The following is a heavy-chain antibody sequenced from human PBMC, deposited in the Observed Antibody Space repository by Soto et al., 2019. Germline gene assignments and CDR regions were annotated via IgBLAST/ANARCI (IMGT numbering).Heavy chain of an antibody. J-gene: IGHJ4*02. D-gene: IGHD5-12*01. CDR3: AHRPRGYAYDFDY. CDR1: GFSLSTRGVA. Sequence: QITLKESGPPLVKPTQTLTLTCTFSGFSLSTRGVAVGWFRQPPGKALEWLALIYGDEDKWYSPSLKSRLTITDDTSNNPVVRTMTNLDPVDTPTYYCAHRPRGYAYDFDYWGQGTLVTVSS. CDR2: IYGDEDK. V-gene: IGHV2-5*02.